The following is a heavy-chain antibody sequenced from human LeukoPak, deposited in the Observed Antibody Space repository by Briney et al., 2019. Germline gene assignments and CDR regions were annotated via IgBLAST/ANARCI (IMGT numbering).Heavy chain of an antibody. CDR3: AKSNGYGLIDY. CDR1: GGSFSGYY. CDR2: IYSSGNT. Sequence: SETLSLTCAVYGGSFSGYYWGWVRQSPGKGLEWIGNIYSSGNTYYNTSLKSRVTMYRDTSKNQFSLKLSSVTAADTAMYYCAKSNGYGLIDYWGQGTLVTVSS. V-gene: IGHV4-34*01. J-gene: IGHJ4*02. D-gene: IGHD5-12*01.